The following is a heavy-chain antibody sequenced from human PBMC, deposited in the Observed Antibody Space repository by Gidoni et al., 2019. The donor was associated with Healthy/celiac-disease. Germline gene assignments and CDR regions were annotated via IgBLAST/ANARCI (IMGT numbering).Heavy chain of an antibody. V-gene: IGHV3-23*01. D-gene: IGHD4-17*01. J-gene: IGHJ4*02. CDR1: GFTFSSYA. CDR3: AKDLTVTTGALDY. Sequence: EVQLLESGGGLVQPGGSLRLSCAASGFTFSSYAMSWVRQAPGKGVEWVSASSGGGGSTYYADSVKSRFTISRDNSKNTLYLQMNSLRAEDTAVYYCAKDLTVTTGALDYWGQGTLVTVSS. CDR2: SSGGGGST.